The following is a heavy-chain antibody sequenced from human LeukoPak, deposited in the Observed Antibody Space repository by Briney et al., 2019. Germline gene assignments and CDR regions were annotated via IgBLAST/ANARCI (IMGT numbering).Heavy chain of an antibody. Sequence: PGRSLRLSCAASGFTFDDYAMHWVRQAPGKGLEWVSGISWNSGSIGYADSVKGRFTISRDNAKNSLYLQMNSLKPDDTAVYFCATNDYDDYIPDSWGQGTLVTVSS. V-gene: IGHV3-9*01. CDR1: GFTFDDYA. CDR3: ATNDYDDYIPDS. D-gene: IGHD4-17*01. J-gene: IGHJ4*02. CDR2: ISWNSGSI.